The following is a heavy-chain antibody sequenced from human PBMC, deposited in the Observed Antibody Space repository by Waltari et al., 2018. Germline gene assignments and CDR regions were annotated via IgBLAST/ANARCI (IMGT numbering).Heavy chain of an antibody. CDR2: IYESGSS. J-gene: IGHJ4*02. D-gene: IGHD2-15*01. CDR3: ARHGRVVDGVVVVAATLIDY. CDR1: GGSLRSSTYY. Sequence: QLQLQESGPGLVKPSETLSLTCTVSGGSLRSSTYYWGWIRQAPGKGLEWNGSIYESGSSYYNPSLNGRVSLSVDTSKKQFSLQLSSGTAADTAVYYCARHGRVVDGVVVVAATLIDYWGQGTLVTVSS. V-gene: IGHV4-39*01.